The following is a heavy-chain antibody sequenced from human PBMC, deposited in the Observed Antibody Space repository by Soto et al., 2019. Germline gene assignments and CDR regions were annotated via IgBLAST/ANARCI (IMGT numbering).Heavy chain of an antibody. Sequence: GGSLRLSCSASGFSFDSYAIHWVRQPPGKGLEYVSAISSNGGSPYYADSVKGRFTVSRDNSKNTLYLQMSSLRPEDTAVYYCVKGNGAKFSGSWTYYFDSWGQGILVTVSS. CDR1: GFSFDSYA. CDR3: VKGNGAKFSGSWTYYFDS. CDR2: ISSNGGSP. D-gene: IGHD2-15*01. V-gene: IGHV3-64D*06. J-gene: IGHJ4*02.